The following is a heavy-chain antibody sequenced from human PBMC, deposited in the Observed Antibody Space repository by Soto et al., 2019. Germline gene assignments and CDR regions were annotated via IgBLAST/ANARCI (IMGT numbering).Heavy chain of an antibody. D-gene: IGHD3-3*01. CDR1: GFTFSSYA. J-gene: IGHJ6*02. V-gene: IGHV3-48*03. Sequence: EVQLLESGGGLVRPGGSLRLSCAASGFTFSSYAMSWVRQAPGKGLEWVSHISNSGENKYYADSVRGRFTISRDNAKNSLYLQMNSLRAEDTAVYYCARGRGTIFGVIVSGMDVWGQGTTVTVSS. CDR2: ISNSGENK. CDR3: ARGRGTIFGVIVSGMDV.